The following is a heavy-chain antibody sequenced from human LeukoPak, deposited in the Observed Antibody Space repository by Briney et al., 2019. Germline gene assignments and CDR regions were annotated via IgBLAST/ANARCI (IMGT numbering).Heavy chain of an antibody. Sequence: ASVKVSCKASGYTFTSYGISWVRQAPGQGLEWMGWISAYNGNTNYAQKLQGRVTMTTDTSTSTAYMELRSLRSDDTAVYYCARGEIGYQLLFPGKGAFDIWGQGTMVTVSS. CDR3: ARGEIGYQLLFPGKGAFDI. D-gene: IGHD2-2*01. J-gene: IGHJ3*02. CDR2: ISAYNGNT. CDR1: GYTFTSYG. V-gene: IGHV1-18*01.